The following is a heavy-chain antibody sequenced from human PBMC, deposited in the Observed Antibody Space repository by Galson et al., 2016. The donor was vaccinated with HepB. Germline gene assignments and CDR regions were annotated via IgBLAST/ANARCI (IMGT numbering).Heavy chain of an antibody. CDR2: INRSGST. V-gene: IGHV4-34*01. Sequence: TLSLTCAVYGGSFSVYYWSWIRQPPGKGLEWIGEINRSGSTNYNPSLKSRVAISVDTSKNQFSLKLSSVTAADTAVYYCRVLRGYSYGTNFDYWGQGTLVTVSS. J-gene: IGHJ4*02. D-gene: IGHD5-18*01. CDR1: GGSFSVYY. CDR3: RVLRGYSYGTNFDY.